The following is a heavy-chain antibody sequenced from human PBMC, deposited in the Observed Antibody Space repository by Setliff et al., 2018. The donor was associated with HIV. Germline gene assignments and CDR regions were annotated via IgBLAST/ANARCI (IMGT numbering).Heavy chain of an antibody. CDR2: IRRKVYGGPT. CDR3: TTLRGYSFGLASYYYYYMDV. CDR1: GFTFGDYD. J-gene: IGHJ6*03. Sequence: GGSLRLSCTASGFTFGDYDMSWVRQAPGKGLEWEGSIRRKVYGGPTEYAASVKVRFTISRDDSKSIAYLQMNSLKTEDTAVYYCTTLRGYSFGLASYYYYYMDVWGKGTTVTVS. V-gene: IGHV3-49*04. D-gene: IGHD5-12*01.